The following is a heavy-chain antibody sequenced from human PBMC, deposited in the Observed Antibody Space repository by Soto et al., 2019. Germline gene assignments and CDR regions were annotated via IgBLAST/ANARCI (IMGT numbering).Heavy chain of an antibody. CDR2: INAGNGNT. CDR3: ASARHSSGWYDY. D-gene: IGHD6-19*01. J-gene: IGHJ4*02. Sequence: AAVKVSCKASGYTFTSYAMHWVRQAPGQRLEWMGWINAGNGNTKYSQKFQGRVTITRDTSASTAYMELSSLRSEDTAVYYCASARHSSGWYDYWGQGNMVTVYS. CDR1: GYTFTSYA. V-gene: IGHV1-3*01.